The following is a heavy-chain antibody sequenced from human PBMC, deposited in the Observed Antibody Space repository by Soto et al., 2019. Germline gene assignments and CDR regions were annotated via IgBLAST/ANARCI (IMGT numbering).Heavy chain of an antibody. CDR3: ARDSTGGYTYGYDAFDI. CDR2: LYSGGST. J-gene: IGHJ3*02. Sequence: GGSLRLSCAASGFTVSTNYMSWVRQAPGKGLEWVSILYSGGSTYYADSVKGRFTISRHDSKNTLYLQMNSLRAEDTAVYYCARDSTGGYTYGYDAFDIWGQGTMVTVSS. CDR1: GFTVSTNY. V-gene: IGHV3-53*04. D-gene: IGHD5-18*01.